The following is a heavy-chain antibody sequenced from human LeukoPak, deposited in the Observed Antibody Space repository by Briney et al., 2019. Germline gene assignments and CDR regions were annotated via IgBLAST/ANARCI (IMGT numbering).Heavy chain of an antibody. CDR1: GGSISSYY. CDR3: ARYCSSTSCYSPDY. V-gene: IGHV4-59*12. Sequence: SETLSLTCTVSGGSISSYYWSWIRQPPGKGLEWIGYIYHSGSTYYNPSLKSRVTISVDRSKNQFSLKLSSVTAADTAVYYCARYCSSTSCYSPDYWGQGTLVTVSS. D-gene: IGHD2-2*01. J-gene: IGHJ4*02. CDR2: IYHSGST.